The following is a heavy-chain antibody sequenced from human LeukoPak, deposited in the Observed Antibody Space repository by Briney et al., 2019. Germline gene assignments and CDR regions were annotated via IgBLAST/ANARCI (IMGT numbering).Heavy chain of an antibody. Sequence: GGSLRLSCAASGFTFSGSAMHWVRQASGKGLEWVGRIGSKANSYATAYAASVKGRFTISRDDSKNTAYLQMNSLKTEDTAVYYCTRLTRYCSGGSCYSVDYWGQGTLVTVSS. V-gene: IGHV3-73*01. CDR2: IGSKANSYAT. CDR3: TRLTRYCSGGSCYSVDY. CDR1: GFTFSGSA. D-gene: IGHD2-15*01. J-gene: IGHJ4*02.